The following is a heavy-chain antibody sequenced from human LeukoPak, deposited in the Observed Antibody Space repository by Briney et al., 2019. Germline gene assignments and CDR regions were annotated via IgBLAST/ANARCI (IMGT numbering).Heavy chain of an antibody. CDR1: GFTFSSYA. Sequence: GGSLRLSCAASGFTFSSYAMSWVRQAQGKGLEWVSGISGSGGSTDYADSVKGRFTISRDNSKNTLYLQMNSLRAEDTAVYLCAKDFRGASALCEFDYWGQGTLVTVSS. D-gene: IGHD4/OR15-4a*01. CDR3: AKDFRGASALCEFDY. CDR2: ISGSGGST. J-gene: IGHJ4*02. V-gene: IGHV3-23*01.